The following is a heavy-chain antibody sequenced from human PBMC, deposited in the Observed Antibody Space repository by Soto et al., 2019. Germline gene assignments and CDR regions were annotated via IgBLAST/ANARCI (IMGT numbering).Heavy chain of an antibody. CDR2: IYYSGST. CDR3: AREPRVTYYYGSGSYSPPD. D-gene: IGHD3-10*01. J-gene: IGHJ4*02. Sequence: SETLSLTCTVSGGSVSSGSYYWSWIRQPPGKGLEWIGYIYYSGSTNYNPSLKSRVTISVDTSKNQFSLKLSSVTAADTAVYYCAREPRVTYYYGSGSYSPPDRGQGTLVTVSS. V-gene: IGHV4-61*01. CDR1: GGSVSSGSYY.